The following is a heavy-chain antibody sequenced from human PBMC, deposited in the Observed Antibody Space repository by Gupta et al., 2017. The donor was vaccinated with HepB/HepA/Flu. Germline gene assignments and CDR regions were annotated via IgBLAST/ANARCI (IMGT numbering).Heavy chain of an antibody. CDR1: GFTFSSYA. CDR3: ARDFGYGDYFDGMDV. CDR2: ISYDGSNK. V-gene: IGHV3-30-3*01. D-gene: IGHD4-17*01. Sequence: QVQLVESGGGVVQPGRSLRLSCAASGFTFSSYAMHWVRQAPGKGLEWVAVISYDGSNKYYADSVKGRFTISRDNSKNTLYLQMNSLRAEDTAVYYCARDFGYGDYFDGMDVWGQGTTVTVSS. J-gene: IGHJ6*02.